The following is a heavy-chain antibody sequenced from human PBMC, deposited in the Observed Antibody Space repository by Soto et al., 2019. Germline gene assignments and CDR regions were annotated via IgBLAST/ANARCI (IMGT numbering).Heavy chain of an antibody. CDR3: AKAGSFTIFGVVVMSYYYYGLDV. J-gene: IGHJ6*02. V-gene: IGHV3-23*01. D-gene: IGHD3-3*01. CDR2: LSPTGVNT. CDR1: GFTFSNYA. Sequence: EAQLLESGGGLVQPGGSLRLSCAGSGFTFSNYAMSWVRQAPGQGLEWVSALSPTGVNTYYADSVKGRFTISRDNSKNTLFLQMNSLRAEDTAVYYCAKAGSFTIFGVVVMSYYYYGLDVWGQGTTVTVSS.